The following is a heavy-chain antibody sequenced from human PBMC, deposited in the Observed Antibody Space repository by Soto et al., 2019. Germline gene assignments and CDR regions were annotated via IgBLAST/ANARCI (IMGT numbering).Heavy chain of an antibody. CDR1: GFTFSSYA. V-gene: IGHV3-23*01. CDR2: ISGSGGST. Sequence: PGGSLRLSCAASGFTFSSYAMSWVRQAPGKGLEWVSAISGSGGSTYYADSVKGRFTISRDNSKNTLYLQMNSLRAEDTAVYYCAKDESGRYDFWSGYWLYWGQGTLVTVSS. D-gene: IGHD3-3*01. J-gene: IGHJ4*02. CDR3: AKDESGRYDFWSGYWLY.